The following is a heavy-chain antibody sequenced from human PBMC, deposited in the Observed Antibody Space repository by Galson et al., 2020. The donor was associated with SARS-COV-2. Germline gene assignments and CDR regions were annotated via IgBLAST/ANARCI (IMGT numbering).Heavy chain of an antibody. D-gene: IGHD5-18*01. CDR3: ASLLFLPWVQIWLPNYGMDV. J-gene: IGHJ6*01. Sequence: ASVKVSCKTSGYTFTSYDINWVRQATGQELEWMGWMNPNSGNTTYAQKFQGRVTMTRDTCISKTYMELSSLTSEDTAVYYCASLLFLPWVQIWLPNYGMDVWGQGTTVTVSS. CDR1: GYTFTSYD. V-gene: IGHV1-8*01. CDR2: MNPNSGNT.